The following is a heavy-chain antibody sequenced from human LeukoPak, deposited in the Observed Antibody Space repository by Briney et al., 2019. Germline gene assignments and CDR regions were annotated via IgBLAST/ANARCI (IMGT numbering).Heavy chain of an antibody. J-gene: IGHJ4*02. CDR3: ARGYDFWSGYPFDY. CDR1: GFTFSDSY. D-gene: IGHD3-3*01. CDR2: ISSSDSTI. Sequence: GGSLRLSCAASGFTFSDSYMSWIRQAPGKGLEWVSYISSSDSTIYCADSVKGRFTISRDNAKNSLYLQMNSLRAEDTAVYYCARGYDFWSGYPFDYWGQGTLVTVSS. V-gene: IGHV3-11*01.